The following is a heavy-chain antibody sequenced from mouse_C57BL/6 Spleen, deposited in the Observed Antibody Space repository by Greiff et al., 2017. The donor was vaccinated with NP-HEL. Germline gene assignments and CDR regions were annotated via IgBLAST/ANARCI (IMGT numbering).Heavy chain of an antibody. CDR3: ARSTAGSDY. CDR2: IHPNSGST. V-gene: IGHV1-64*01. D-gene: IGHD1-2*01. J-gene: IGHJ2*01. CDR1: GYTFTSYW. Sequence: QVQLQQPGAELVKPGASVKLSCKASGYTFTSYWMHWVKQRPGQGLEWIGMIHPNSGSTNYNEKFKSKATLTVDTSSSTAYMQLSSLTSEDAAVYYCARSTAGSDYWGQGTTLTVSS.